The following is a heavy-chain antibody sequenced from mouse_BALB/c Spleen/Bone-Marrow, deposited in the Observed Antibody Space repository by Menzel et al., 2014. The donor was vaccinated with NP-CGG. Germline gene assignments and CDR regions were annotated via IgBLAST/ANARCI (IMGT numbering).Heavy chain of an antibody. CDR2: IGPYNGGT. J-gene: IGHJ1*01. CDR1: GYSFTDYN. D-gene: IGHD1-1*02. Sequence: VQLQQSGPELVKPGALVKESCKASGYSFTDYNMYWVKQSHGKSLEWSGYIGPYNGGTTYNQKFKGKATLTADKSYSTAFMHLNSLTFEDSSVYYGAREYGWDFDDWGAGTTVTVSS. CDR3: AREYGWDFDD. V-gene: IGHV1S135*01.